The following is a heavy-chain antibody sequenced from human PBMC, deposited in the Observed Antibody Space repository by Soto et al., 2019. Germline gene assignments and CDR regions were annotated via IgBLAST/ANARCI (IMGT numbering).Heavy chain of an antibody. D-gene: IGHD2-2*01. CDR3: ARDYIVPVPYAPYFVDYGMDV. CDR1: GDSSSNFY. J-gene: IGHJ6*02. CDR2: IYISGST. Sequence: PSETLSLTFPVSGDSSSNFYWIWIRLPAGKGLKWIWRIYISGSTHYNPSLKSRVVMSLDTSKNQFSLKLSSVTAADTAVYYCARDYIVPVPYAPYFVDYGMDVWGQGTTVTVSS. V-gene: IGHV4-4*07.